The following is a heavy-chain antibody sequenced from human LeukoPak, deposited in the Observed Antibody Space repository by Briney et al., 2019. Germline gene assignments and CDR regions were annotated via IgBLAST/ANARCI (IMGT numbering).Heavy chain of an antibody. CDR2: IYYSGST. D-gene: IGHD1-26*01. CDR3: ARGLRIVGATPWFDP. V-gene: IGHV4-59*01. J-gene: IGHJ5*02. Sequence: SETLSLTCTVSGGSISIYYWSWIRQPPGKGLEWIGYIYYSGSTNYNPSLKSRVTISVDTSKNQFSLKLSSVTAADTAVYYCARGLRIVGATPWFDPWGQGTLVTVSS. CDR1: GGSISIYY.